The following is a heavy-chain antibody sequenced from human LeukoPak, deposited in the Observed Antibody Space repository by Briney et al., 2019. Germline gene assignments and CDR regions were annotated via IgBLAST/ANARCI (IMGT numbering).Heavy chain of an antibody. V-gene: IGHV3-9*02. CDR2: ISWNSGSI. D-gene: IGHD3-10*01. CDR3: AKGTTYYYGSGSYYDYFDY. CDR1: GFTSDDYA. Sequence: PGGFLRLSCAASGFTSDDYAMHWVRQAPGKGLEWVSGISWNSGSIGYADSVKGRFTISRDNAKNSLYLQMNSLRAEDMALYYCAKGTTYYYGSGSYYDYFDYWGQGTLVTVSS. J-gene: IGHJ4*02.